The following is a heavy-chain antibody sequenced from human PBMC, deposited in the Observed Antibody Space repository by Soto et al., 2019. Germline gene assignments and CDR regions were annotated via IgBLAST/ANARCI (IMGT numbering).Heavy chain of an antibody. J-gene: IGHJ6*02. CDR2: IRSKTNSYAT. CDR1: GFAFSGST. Sequence: EGSLRLSWAGSGFAFSGSTIHWVRQASGKGLEWVGRIRSKTNSYATAYAAAVKGRFIVSRDESKTTSYLQMDSLKIEDTAMYYCFRENYFSYHGMDVWGQGTTVTVSS. V-gene: IGHV3-73*01. CDR3: FRENYFSYHGMDV.